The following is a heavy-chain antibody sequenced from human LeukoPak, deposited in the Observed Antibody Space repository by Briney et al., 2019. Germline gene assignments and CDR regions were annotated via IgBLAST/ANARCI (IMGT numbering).Heavy chain of an antibody. CDR2: INHSGST. Sequence: PSETLSLTCAVYDGSFSGYYWSWIRQPPGKGLEWIGEINHSGSTNYNPSLKSRVTMSVDTSKNQFSLKLSSVTAADTAVYYCARSIAAAGTGYYYYYMDVWGKGTTVTVSS. D-gene: IGHD6-13*01. CDR1: DGSFSGYY. V-gene: IGHV4-34*01. CDR3: ARSIAAAGTGYYYYYMDV. J-gene: IGHJ6*03.